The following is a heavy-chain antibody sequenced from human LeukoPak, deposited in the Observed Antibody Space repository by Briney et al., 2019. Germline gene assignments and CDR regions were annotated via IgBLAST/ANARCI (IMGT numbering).Heavy chain of an antibody. Sequence: GASVKVSCKASGYTFTSYAMNWVRQAPGQGLEWMGWVNTNTGNPTYAQGFTGRFVFSSDTSVSTAYLQISSLKAEDTAVYYCARGEVLRFLEWLSSPGFDYWGQGTLVTVSS. J-gene: IGHJ4*02. V-gene: IGHV7-4-1*02. CDR1: GYTFTSYA. D-gene: IGHD3-3*01. CDR3: ARGEVLRFLEWLSSPGFDY. CDR2: VNTNTGNP.